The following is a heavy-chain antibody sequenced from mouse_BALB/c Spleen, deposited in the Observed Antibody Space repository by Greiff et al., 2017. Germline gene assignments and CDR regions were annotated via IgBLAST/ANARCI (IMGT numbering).Heavy chain of an antibody. CDR1: GYTFTSYV. Sequence: VQLQQSGPELVKPGASVKMSCKASGYTFTSYVMHWVKQKPGQGLEWIGYINPYNDGTKYNEKFKGKATLTSDKSSSTAYMELSSLTSEDSAVYYCVREGNYGYSWFAYWGQGTLVTVSA. D-gene: IGHD1-2*01. J-gene: IGHJ3*01. V-gene: IGHV1-14*01. CDR2: INPYNDGT. CDR3: VREGNYGYSWFAY.